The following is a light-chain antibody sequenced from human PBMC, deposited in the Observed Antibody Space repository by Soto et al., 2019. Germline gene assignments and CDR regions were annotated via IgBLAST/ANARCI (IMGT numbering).Light chain of an antibody. CDR2: AAS. CDR1: QDVSRY. J-gene: IGKJ3*01. V-gene: IGKV1-9*01. CDR3: QQLNSYVFA. Sequence: DIQLTQSPSFLSASVGDRVTITCRASQDVSRYLAWYQQKPGKAPNLLIYAASTLRSGVPSRFSGTGSETEFTLTISSLQPEDFAPSYRQQLNSYVFAFGPGTKVDIK.